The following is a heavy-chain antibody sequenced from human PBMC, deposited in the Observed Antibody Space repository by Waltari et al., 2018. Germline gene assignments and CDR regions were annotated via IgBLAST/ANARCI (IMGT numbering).Heavy chain of an antibody. D-gene: IGHD6-6*01. CDR1: GGSISSGGYY. CDR3: ARGGSIAALDY. J-gene: IGHJ4*02. V-gene: IGHV4-31*03. CDR2: INHSGST. Sequence: QVQLQESGPGLVKPSQTLSLTCTVSGGSISSGGYYWSWIRQPPGKGLEWIGEINHSGSTNYNPSLKSRVTISVDTSKNQFSLKLSSVTAADTAVYYCARGGSIAALDYWGQGTLVTVSS.